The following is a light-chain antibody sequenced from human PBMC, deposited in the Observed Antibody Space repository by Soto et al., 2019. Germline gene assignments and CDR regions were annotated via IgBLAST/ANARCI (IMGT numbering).Light chain of an antibody. CDR2: KAS. J-gene: IGKJ1*01. CDR1: QTIYNW. Sequence: DIQMTQSPSTLSASVGDRVTITCRASQTIYNWLAWYQQKPGKAPKLLIYKASTLESGVPLRFSGSGSGTEFTLTISGLQPDDLATYYCQQYKSYSAFGQGTKVEIK. V-gene: IGKV1-5*03. CDR3: QQYKSYSA.